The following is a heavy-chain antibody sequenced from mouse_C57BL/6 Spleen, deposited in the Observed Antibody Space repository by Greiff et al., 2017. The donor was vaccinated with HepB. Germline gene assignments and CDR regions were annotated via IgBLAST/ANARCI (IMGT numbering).Heavy chain of an antibody. V-gene: IGHV1-9*01. CDR3: ARWKGNYGNYDYYAMDY. D-gene: IGHD2-1*01. J-gene: IGHJ4*01. CDR2: ILPGSGST. Sequence: QVQLKESGAELMKPGASVKLSCKATGYTFTGYWIEWVKQRPGHGLEWIGEILPGSGSTNYNEKFKGKATFTADTSSNTAYMQLSSLTTEDSAIYYCARWKGNYGNYDYYAMDYWGQGTSVTVSS. CDR1: GYTFTGYW.